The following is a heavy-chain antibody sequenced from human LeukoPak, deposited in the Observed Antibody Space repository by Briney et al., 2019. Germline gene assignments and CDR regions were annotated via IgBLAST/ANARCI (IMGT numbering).Heavy chain of an antibody. CDR3: ARGGLGAAIWDWFDP. V-gene: IGHV6-1*01. CDR2: TYYRSKWYN. J-gene: IGHJ5*02. D-gene: IGHD1-26*01. CDR1: GDSVSSNSAA. Sequence: SQTLSLTCAVSGDSVSSNSAAWNWIRQSPSRGLEWLGRTYYRSKWYNDYAVSVKSRITINPDTFKNQFSLQLNSVTPEDTAVYYCARGGLGAAIWDWFDPWGQGTLVTVSS.